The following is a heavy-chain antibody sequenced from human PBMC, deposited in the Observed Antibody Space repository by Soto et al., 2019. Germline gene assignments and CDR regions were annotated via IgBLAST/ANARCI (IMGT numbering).Heavy chain of an antibody. D-gene: IGHD6-19*01. CDR3: ARDQTIAVAGTQYYYGMDV. Sequence: ASVKVSCKASGYTFTSYGISWVRQAPGQGLEWMGWISAYNGNTNYAQKLQGRVTMTTDTSTSTAYMELRSLRSDDTAVYYCARDQTIAVAGTQYYYGMDVWGQGTTVTVSS. CDR1: GYTFTSYG. V-gene: IGHV1-18*01. CDR2: ISAYNGNT. J-gene: IGHJ6*02.